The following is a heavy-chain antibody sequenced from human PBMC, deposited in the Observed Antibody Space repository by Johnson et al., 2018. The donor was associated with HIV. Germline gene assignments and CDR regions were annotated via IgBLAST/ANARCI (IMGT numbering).Heavy chain of an antibody. CDR2: ISYDGSEK. Sequence: QVQLVESGGGLVQPGGSLRISCAASGFTFSSYGMHWVRQAPAKGLEWVAVISYDGSEKLFADSVKGRFTISRDNSKNTLYVQMNSLRVEDTAVYYCAKMSRGRQDAFDIWGQGTMVTVSS. CDR1: GFTFSSYG. V-gene: IGHV3-30*18. CDR3: AKMSRGRQDAFDI. D-gene: IGHD3-16*01. J-gene: IGHJ3*02.